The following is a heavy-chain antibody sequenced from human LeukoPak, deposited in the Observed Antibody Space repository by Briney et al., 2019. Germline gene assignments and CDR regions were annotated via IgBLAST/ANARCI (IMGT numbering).Heavy chain of an antibody. CDR3: ARSSAYSHEADI. D-gene: IGHD3-16*01. J-gene: IGHJ3*02. Sequence: ASVKVSCKTSGYTFTSYDMHWVRQGPGQGLEWMGISNPSGGSTTYAQNFQGRLTMTSATSTSTVYMELSSLRSKDTAVYYCARSSAYSHEADIWGPGTMVTVSS. V-gene: IGHV1-46*01. CDR1: GYTFTSYD. CDR2: SNPSGGST.